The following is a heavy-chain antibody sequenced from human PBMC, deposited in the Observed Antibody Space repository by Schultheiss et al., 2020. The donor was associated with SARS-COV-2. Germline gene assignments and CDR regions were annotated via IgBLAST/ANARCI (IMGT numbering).Heavy chain of an antibody. D-gene: IGHD2-2*02. Sequence: ASVKVSCKASGYTFTGYYMHWVRQAPGQGLEWMGWINPNSGGTNYAQKFQGRVTMTRDTSISTAYMELSRLRSDDTAVYYCALGVPAAIRVCFDYWGQGTLVTVSS. J-gene: IGHJ4*02. V-gene: IGHV1-2*02. CDR1: GYTFTGYY. CDR3: ALGVPAAIRVCFDY. CDR2: INPNSGGT.